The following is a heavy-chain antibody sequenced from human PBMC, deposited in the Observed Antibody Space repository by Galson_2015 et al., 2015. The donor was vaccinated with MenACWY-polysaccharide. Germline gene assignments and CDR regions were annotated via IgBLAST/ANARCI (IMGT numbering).Heavy chain of an antibody. CDR2: IKPDGSDK. CDR1: GFTFSNYW. Sequence: SLRLSCAASGFTFSNYWMSWVSQAPGKGLKWVASIKPDGSDKYYVDSVKGRFIISRDNAQNSLFLQMSNLRAEDTAVYYCARLFGGVTTYDYWGQGTLVTVSS. D-gene: IGHD3-16*01. J-gene: IGHJ4*02. CDR3: ARLFGGVTTYDY. V-gene: IGHV3-7*01.